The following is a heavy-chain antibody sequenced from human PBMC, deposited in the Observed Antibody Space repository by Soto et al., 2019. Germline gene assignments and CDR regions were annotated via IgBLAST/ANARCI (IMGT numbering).Heavy chain of an antibody. CDR3: ARGTGAGFGEYYYYYYGMDV. J-gene: IGHJ6*02. Sequence: SETLSLTCAFYCGSFIGYYWSWIRQPPGKGLEWIGEINHSGSTNYNPSLKSRVTISVDTSKNQFSLKLSSVTAADTAVYYCARGTGAGFGEYYYYYYGMDVWGQGTTV. CDR1: CGSFIGYY. D-gene: IGHD3-10*01. V-gene: IGHV4-34*01. CDR2: INHSGST.